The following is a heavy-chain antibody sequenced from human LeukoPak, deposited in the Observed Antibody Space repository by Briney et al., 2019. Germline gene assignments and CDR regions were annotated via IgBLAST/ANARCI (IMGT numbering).Heavy chain of an antibody. Sequence: ASVKVSCKASGYPFTSFYMHWVRQAPGHGLEWRGIINPSGGSTSYAQKFQGRVTMTRDMSTSTVYMELSSLRAEGTAVYYWASPGGTVVTSKDALDIWGQGRMVTVSS. CDR2: INPSGGST. D-gene: IGHD4-23*01. CDR1: GYPFTSFY. CDR3: ASPGGTVVTSKDALDI. V-gene: IGHV1-46*01. J-gene: IGHJ3*02.